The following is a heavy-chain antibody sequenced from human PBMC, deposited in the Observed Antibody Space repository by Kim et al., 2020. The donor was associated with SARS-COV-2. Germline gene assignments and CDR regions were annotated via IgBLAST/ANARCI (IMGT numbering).Heavy chain of an antibody. Sequence: YSNPTLKSRAPIPVDTSKNQFSRKLSSVTAADTAVYYCARDLEGSYYFDYWGQGTLVTVSS. D-gene: IGHD1-26*01. CDR3: ARDLEGSYYFDY. V-gene: IGHV4-30-2*04. J-gene: IGHJ4*02.